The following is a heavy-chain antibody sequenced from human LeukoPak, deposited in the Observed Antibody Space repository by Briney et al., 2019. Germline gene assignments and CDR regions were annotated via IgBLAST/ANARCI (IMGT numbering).Heavy chain of an antibody. Sequence: SETLSLTCTVSGAPIRGYSWTWIRQPPGKGLEWIGLIYDSGSTTYNPSLKSRVSMSIDTSKNQFSLRLSSVTAADTAVYYCVRFLGVTGIDYWGQGTLVTVSS. J-gene: IGHJ4*02. CDR3: VRFLGVTGIDY. CDR1: GAPIRGYS. CDR2: IYDSGST. V-gene: IGHV4-59*08. D-gene: IGHD6-19*01.